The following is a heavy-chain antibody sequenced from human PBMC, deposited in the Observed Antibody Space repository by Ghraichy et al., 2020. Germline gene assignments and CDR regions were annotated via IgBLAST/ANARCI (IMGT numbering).Heavy chain of an antibody. V-gene: IGHV4-59*01. J-gene: IGHJ1*01. Sequence: SETLSLTCTVSGGSISSYYWSWIRQPPGKGLEWIGYIYYSGSTNYNPSLKSRVTISVDTSKNQFSLKLSSVTAADTAVYYCASGSDYDYYDSSGYNQGVPPKYFQHWGQGTLVTVSS. D-gene: IGHD3-22*01. CDR3: ASGSDYDYYDSSGYNQGVPPKYFQH. CDR2: IYYSGST. CDR1: GGSISSYY.